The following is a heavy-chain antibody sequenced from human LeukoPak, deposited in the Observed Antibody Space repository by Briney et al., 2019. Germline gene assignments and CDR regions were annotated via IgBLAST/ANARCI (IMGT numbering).Heavy chain of an antibody. CDR1: GGTFSSYA. J-gene: IGHJ4*02. CDR3: AGYLGSYYYYFDY. CDR2: IIPIFGTA. D-gene: IGHD1-26*01. V-gene: IGHV1-69*13. Sequence: ASVKVSCKASGGTFSSYAITWVRQALGQGLEWMGGIIPIFGTANYAQKFQGRVTITADESTSTAYMELSSLRSEDTAVYYCAGYLGSYYYYFDYWGQGTLVTVSS.